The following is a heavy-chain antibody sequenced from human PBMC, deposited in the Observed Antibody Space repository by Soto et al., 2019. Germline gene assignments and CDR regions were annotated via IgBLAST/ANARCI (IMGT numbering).Heavy chain of an antibody. CDR2: IYWNNDE. Sequence: SGHPRVNPTQTLTLTCPFSGFSLTTIGVGVGWIRQPPGNALDWLALIYWNNDERYRPSLKSRLTITKDTSKNQVVLTMTNMDPVDTATYYCAHTPRYCSGRSCAWDAFDIWGQGTMVTVS. CDR3: AHTPRYCSGRSCAWDAFDI. J-gene: IGHJ3*02. V-gene: IGHV2-5*01. D-gene: IGHD2-15*01. CDR1: GFSLTTIGVG.